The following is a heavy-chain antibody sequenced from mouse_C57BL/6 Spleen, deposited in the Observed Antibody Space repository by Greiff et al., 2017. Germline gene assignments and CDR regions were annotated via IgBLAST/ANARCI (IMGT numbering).Heavy chain of an antibody. Sequence: VQLQQSGAELVKPGASVKISCKASGYAFSSYWMNWVKQRPGKGLEWIGQIYPGDGDTNYNGKFKGKATLTADKSSSTAYMQLSSLTSEDSAVYFCARREATMVTTGYFDYWGQGTTLTVSS. CDR2: IYPGDGDT. V-gene: IGHV1-80*01. CDR1: GYAFSSYW. D-gene: IGHD2-2*01. J-gene: IGHJ2*01. CDR3: ARREATMVTTGYFDY.